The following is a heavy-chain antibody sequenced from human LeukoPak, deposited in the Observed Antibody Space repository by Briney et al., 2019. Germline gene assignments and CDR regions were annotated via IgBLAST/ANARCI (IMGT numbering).Heavy chain of an antibody. J-gene: IGHJ4*02. CDR2: IYTSGST. CDR1: GGSISSYY. D-gene: IGHD3-10*01. CDR3: ARSLAGYYGSGSYYKWDYFDY. Sequence: SETLSLTCTVSGGSISSYYWSWIRQPAGKGLEWIGRIYTSGSTNYNPSLKSRVTMPVDTSKNQFSLKLSSVTAADTAVYYCARSLAGYYGSGSYYKWDYFDYWGQGTLVTVSS. V-gene: IGHV4-4*07.